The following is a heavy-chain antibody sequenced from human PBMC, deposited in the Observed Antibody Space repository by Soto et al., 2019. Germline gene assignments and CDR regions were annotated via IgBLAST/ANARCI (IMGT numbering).Heavy chain of an antibody. CDR2: IYHVGFT. Sequence: QVHLQESGPGLVKPSGTLSLTCGVSGASVSSSHWWTWVRQPPGKGLEWIGEIYHVGFTSYNPSLKSRLIISMDQSRNQFSLKMSSVTAADTAVYYCARVRPPTITGPAAVLYYFDYWGQGSLVTVSS. V-gene: IGHV4-4*02. CDR1: GASVSSSHW. CDR3: ARVRPPTITGPAAVLYYFDY. J-gene: IGHJ4*02. D-gene: IGHD2-2*01.